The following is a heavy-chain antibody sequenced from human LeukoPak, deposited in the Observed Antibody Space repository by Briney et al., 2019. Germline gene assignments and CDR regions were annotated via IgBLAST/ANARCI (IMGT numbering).Heavy chain of an antibody. D-gene: IGHD3-10*01. CDR1: GFTFSSYA. V-gene: IGHV3-23*01. J-gene: IGHJ3*02. Sequence: GGSLRLSCAASGFTFSSYAMSWVRQAPGKGLEWVSAISGGGGSTYYADSVKGRFTISRDNSKNTLYLQMNSLRAEDTAVYYCVRSYYYGSGRVDAFDIWGQGTMVTVSS. CDR3: VRSYYYGSGRVDAFDI. CDR2: ISGGGGST.